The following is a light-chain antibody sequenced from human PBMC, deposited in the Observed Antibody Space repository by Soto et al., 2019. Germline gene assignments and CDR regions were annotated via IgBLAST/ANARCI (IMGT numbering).Light chain of an antibody. CDR2: DAI. V-gene: IGKV3-15*01. Sequence: EIVLTQSPGTLSLSPGERATLSCRASQSVGSNYLAWYQQKPGQAPRLLIYDAIIRAPDVPARFSGSWSGTEFTLTINSLQSEDFAVYYCQQYDAWPLTFGGGTKVEIK. CDR1: QSVGSNY. J-gene: IGKJ4*01. CDR3: QQYDAWPLT.